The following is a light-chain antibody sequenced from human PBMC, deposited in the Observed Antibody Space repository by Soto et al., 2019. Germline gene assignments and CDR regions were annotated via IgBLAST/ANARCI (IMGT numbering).Light chain of an antibody. J-gene: IGLJ1*01. V-gene: IGLV2-8*01. Sequence: QSALTQPPSASGSPGQSVTISCTGTSSDVGGYNYVSWYQQHPGKAPKLMIYEVSKRPSGVPDRFSGSKSGNTASLTVSGLQAEDEADFYCSSYAGSNNFPYVSGTGTKLTVL. CDR3: SSYAGSNNFPYV. CDR1: SSDVGGYNY. CDR2: EVS.